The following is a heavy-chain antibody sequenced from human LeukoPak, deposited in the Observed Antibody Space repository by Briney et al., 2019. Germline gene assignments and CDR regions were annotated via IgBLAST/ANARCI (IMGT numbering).Heavy chain of an antibody. V-gene: IGHV4-30-4*08. J-gene: IGHJ6*03. D-gene: IGHD2-8*01. Sequence: PSETLSLTCTVSGDSIDNYDYYWSFVRQPPGKGLEWIGYINYSGTTSYNPSLKSRLTISMDTSKNQFSLDLSSVTSADTAVYFCARVKREDTFYGTNFYYMDVWGNGTAVTVSS. CDR3: ARVKREDTFYGTNFYYMDV. CDR2: INYSGTT. CDR1: GDSIDNYDYY.